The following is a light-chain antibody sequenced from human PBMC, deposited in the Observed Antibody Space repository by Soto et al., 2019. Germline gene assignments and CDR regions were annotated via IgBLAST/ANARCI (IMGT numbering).Light chain of an antibody. Sequence: ETVMTQSPATLSVSPGERATLSCRASQSVYSNLAWYQQKPGQAPRLLISDASTRATGIPARFSGSGSGTECSLTISSLRSEDFAVYYCQQYNDWPPYSFGQGTKLEIK. J-gene: IGKJ2*01. CDR3: QQYNDWPPYS. V-gene: IGKV3-15*01. CDR2: DAS. CDR1: QSVYSN.